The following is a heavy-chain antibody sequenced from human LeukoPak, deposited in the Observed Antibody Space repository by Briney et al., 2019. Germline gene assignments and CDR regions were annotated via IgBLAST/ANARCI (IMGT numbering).Heavy chain of an antibody. J-gene: IGHJ4*02. V-gene: IGHV1-69*04. CDR3: ARAGYCGGDCYRNFDY. D-gene: IGHD2-21*02. Sequence: SVKVSCKASGGTFSSYAISWVRQAPGQGLEWMGRIIPILGIANYAQKFQGRVTITAEKSTSTAYMELSSLRSEDTAVYYCARAGYCGGDCYRNFDYWGQGTLVTVSS. CDR2: IIPILGIA. CDR1: GGTFSSYA.